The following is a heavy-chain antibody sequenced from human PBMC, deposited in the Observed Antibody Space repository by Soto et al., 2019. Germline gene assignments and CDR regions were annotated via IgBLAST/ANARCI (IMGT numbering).Heavy chain of an antibody. J-gene: IGHJ3*02. D-gene: IGHD5-18*01. V-gene: IGHV3-7*01. CDR2: VKQDGTEK. CDR3: ARGDTPMITGMDSFDI. CDR1: GFTFIRYW. Sequence: GGSLRLSCASSGFTFIRYWMNWVRQAPGKGLEWVANVKQDGTEKNYVDSVKGRFTISRDNARNSLYLQMDSLRAEDTAVYFCARGDTPMITGMDSFDIWGQGTMVTVSS.